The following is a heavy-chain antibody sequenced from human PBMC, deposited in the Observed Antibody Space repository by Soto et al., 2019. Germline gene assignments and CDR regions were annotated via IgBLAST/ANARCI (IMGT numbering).Heavy chain of an antibody. CDR2: ISAYNGNT. V-gene: IGHV1-18*01. D-gene: IGHD3-22*01. CDR1: GYTFTSYG. J-gene: IGHJ3*02. Sequence: ASVKVSCKASGYTFTSYGISWVRQAPGQGLEWMGWISAYNGNTNYAQKLQGRVTMTTDTSTSTAYMELRSLRSDDTAVYCCARVGVTMIVVYAFDIWGQGTMVTVSS. CDR3: ARVGVTMIVVYAFDI.